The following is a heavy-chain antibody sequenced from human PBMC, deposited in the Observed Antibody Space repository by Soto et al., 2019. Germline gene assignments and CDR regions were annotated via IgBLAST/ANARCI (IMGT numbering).Heavy chain of an antibody. CDR2: INRDGTST. CDR3: ARSLRAY. CDR1: GFTFNNYW. J-gene: IGHJ1*01. Sequence: GGSLRLSCAASGFTFNNYWMHWVRQVPGKGLEWVSRINRDGTSTAHADSVTGRFTVSRDNAKNTLYLQMNSLRAEDTAIYYCARSLRAYWGQGTLVTVSS. V-gene: IGHV3-74*01. D-gene: IGHD3-10*01.